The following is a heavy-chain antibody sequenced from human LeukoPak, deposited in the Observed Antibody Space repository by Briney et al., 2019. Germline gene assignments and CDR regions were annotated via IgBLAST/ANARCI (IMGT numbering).Heavy chain of an antibody. CDR3: ASGTYYHRHFDY. Sequence: GGSLRLSCAASGFTVSTNYINWVRQAPGKGLEWVSLLYSGGSSYYADSVKGRFTISRDNSKNTVYLQMNSLRAEDTAVYYCASGTYYHRHFDYWGQGTLVTVSS. J-gene: IGHJ4*02. D-gene: IGHD1-26*01. CDR1: GFTVSTNY. CDR2: LYSGGSS. V-gene: IGHV3-66*02.